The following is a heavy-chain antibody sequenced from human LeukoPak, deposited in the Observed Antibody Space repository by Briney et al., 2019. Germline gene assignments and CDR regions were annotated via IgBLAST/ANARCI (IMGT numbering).Heavy chain of an antibody. D-gene: IGHD1-1*01. CDR1: GDTLTSYD. Sequence: ASVKVSCKASGDTLTSYDINWVRQATGQGREWMGWMNPNSGRTGYAQNFQGRITITRKTSISIAYLELGSTSSEDTAVSYCTRATSSRYFDSWGQGTLVTVSS. J-gene: IGHJ4*02. CDR2: MNPNSGRT. CDR3: TRATSSRYFDS. V-gene: IGHV1-8*01.